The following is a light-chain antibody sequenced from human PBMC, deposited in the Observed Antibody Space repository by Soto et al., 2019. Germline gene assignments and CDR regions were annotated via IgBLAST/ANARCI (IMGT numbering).Light chain of an antibody. CDR2: TVT. J-gene: IGKJ4*01. CDR3: MQRIEFPIT. Sequence: EIVLTQTPRSLPVTPGESASISCRSSQSLLDSDDGNTYLDWYLQRPGQSPHLLIYTVTYRASGVPDRFSGSGSGTTFTLKISRVEADDVGIYYCMQRIEFPITFGGGTRVEIK. CDR1: QSLLDSDDGNTY. V-gene: IGKV2-40*01.